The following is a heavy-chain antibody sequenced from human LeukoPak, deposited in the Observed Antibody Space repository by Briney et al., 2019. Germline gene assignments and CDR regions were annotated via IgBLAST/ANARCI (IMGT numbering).Heavy chain of an antibody. CDR1: GGSISSYY. D-gene: IGHD5-12*01. J-gene: IGHJ4*02. V-gene: IGHV4-59*01. Sequence: SETLSLTCAVSGGSISSYYWSWIRQPPGKGLEWIGYIYYRGSTNYNPSLKSRVTISVDTSKNQFSLKLSSVTAADTAVYYCARGYSGYDRYDYWGQGTLVTVSS. CDR3: ARGYSGYDRYDY. CDR2: IYYRGST.